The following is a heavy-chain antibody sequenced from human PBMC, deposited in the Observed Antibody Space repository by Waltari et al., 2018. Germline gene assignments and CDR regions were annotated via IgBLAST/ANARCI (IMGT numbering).Heavy chain of an antibody. Sequence: QVQLVQSGAEVKKPGASVTVSCKASGYTFTSFDINWVRQATGQGLEWMGWVNPNSGKTAYAQKFQGRVTITRNASISTAYMDLSSLRSEDTAVYYCARGIREGYDPAGYYMDVWGKGTTVTVSS. J-gene: IGHJ6*03. D-gene: IGHD5-18*01. CDR1: GYTFTSFD. CDR2: VNPNSGKT. CDR3: ARGIREGYDPAGYYMDV. V-gene: IGHV1-8*01.